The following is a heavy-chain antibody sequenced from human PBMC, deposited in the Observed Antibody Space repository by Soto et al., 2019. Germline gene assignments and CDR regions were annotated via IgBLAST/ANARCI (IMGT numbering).Heavy chain of an antibody. J-gene: IGHJ4*02. CDR2: IYYSGST. CDR3: AARAIFGVVMEFDY. D-gene: IGHD3-3*01. V-gene: IGHV4-31*03. CDR1: GGSVSSGGYY. Sequence: QVQLQESGPGLVKPSQTLSLTCTVSGGSVSSGGYYWSWIRQHPGKGLEWIGYIYYSGSTYYNPSLKSRVTISVDTSKNQFSLKLSSVTAADTAVYYCAARAIFGVVMEFDYWGQGTLVTVSS.